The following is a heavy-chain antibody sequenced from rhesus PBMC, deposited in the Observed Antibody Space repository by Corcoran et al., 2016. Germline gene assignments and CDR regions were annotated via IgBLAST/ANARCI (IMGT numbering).Heavy chain of an antibody. CDR2: IYWNDSK. CDR1: GFSISTAGTG. Sequence: QVTLKESGPALVKPTQTLTLTCTFSGFSISTAGTGVGWIRQPPGKALEWLASIYWNDSKYYSTTLKSRRTISKITSKTQVLLAMTIMDLVDTATYYCARVHPESCSSSYCSQGPFAYCGQGVLVTVSS. V-gene: IGHV2-95*01. CDR3: ARVHPESCSSSYCSQGPFAY. J-gene: IGHJ4*01. D-gene: IGHD2-15*01.